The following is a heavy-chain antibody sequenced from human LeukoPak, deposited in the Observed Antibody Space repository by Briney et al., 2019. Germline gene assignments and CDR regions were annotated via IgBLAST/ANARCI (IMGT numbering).Heavy chain of an antibody. J-gene: IGHJ4*02. CDR2: IYYSGST. CDR1: GGSISNYY. CDR3: VRHGWRWVLNN. D-gene: IGHD4-23*01. Sequence: SETLSLTCTVSGGSISNYYWSWLRQSPGKGLEWIGYIYYSGSTNYHPSLKSRVTMSVDTSKKQFTLNLSSVTAADTAVYFRVRHGWRWVLNNWGQGTLVTVSS. V-gene: IGHV4-59*08.